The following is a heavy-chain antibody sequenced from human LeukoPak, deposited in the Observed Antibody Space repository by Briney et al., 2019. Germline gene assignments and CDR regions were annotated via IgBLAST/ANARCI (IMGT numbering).Heavy chain of an antibody. D-gene: IGHD6-13*01. CDR3: AGEGSSQSFGYSSSWYYFDY. V-gene: IGHV3-23*01. J-gene: IGHJ4*02. CDR1: GFTFSNYA. CDR2: ISGSGGST. Sequence: GGSLRLSCAVSGFTFSNYAMSWVRQAPGKGLEWVSLISGSGGSTYYADSVKGRFTISRHNSKNTLYLQMNSLRAEDTAVYYCAGEGSSQSFGYSSSWYYFDYWGQGTLVTVSS.